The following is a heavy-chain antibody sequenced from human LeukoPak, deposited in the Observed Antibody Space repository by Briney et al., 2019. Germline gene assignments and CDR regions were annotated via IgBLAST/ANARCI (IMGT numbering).Heavy chain of an antibody. CDR1: GGTFSSYA. D-gene: IGHD3-10*01. CDR3: ASGLLWFGEFQPYYFDY. CDR2: IIPIFGTA. Sequence: ASVKVSCKASGGTFSSYAISWVRQAPGQGLEWMGGIIPIFGTANYAQKFQGRVTITTDESTSTAYMGLSSLRSEDTAVYYCASGLLWFGEFQPYYFDYWGQGTLVTVSS. J-gene: IGHJ4*02. V-gene: IGHV1-69*05.